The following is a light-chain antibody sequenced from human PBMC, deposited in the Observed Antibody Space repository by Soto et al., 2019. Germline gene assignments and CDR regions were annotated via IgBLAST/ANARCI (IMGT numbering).Light chain of an antibody. V-gene: IGLV2-14*01. Sequence: QSVLTQPASVSGSPGQSITISCTGTSRDVGGYNYVSWYQQHPGKAPKLMIYDVSNRPSGVSNRFSGSQSGNTASLTISGLQAEDEADYYCSSYTRSSNSLGGGTQLTVL. J-gene: IGLJ2*01. CDR3: SSYTRSSNS. CDR1: SRDVGGYNY. CDR2: DVS.